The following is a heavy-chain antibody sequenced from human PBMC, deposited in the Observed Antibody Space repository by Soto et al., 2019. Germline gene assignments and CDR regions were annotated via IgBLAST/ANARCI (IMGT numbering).Heavy chain of an antibody. J-gene: IGHJ4*02. V-gene: IGHV4-34*01. CDR3: ARGHDVLRYFDWLFQTRDFDY. CDR1: GGSFSGYY. D-gene: IGHD3-9*01. Sequence: PSETLSLTCAVYGGSFSGYYWSWIRQPPGKGLEWFGEINHSGSTNYNPSLKSRVTISVDTSKNHFSLKLSSVTAADTAVYYCARGHDVLRYFDWLFQTRDFDYWGQGTLVTVSS. CDR2: INHSGST.